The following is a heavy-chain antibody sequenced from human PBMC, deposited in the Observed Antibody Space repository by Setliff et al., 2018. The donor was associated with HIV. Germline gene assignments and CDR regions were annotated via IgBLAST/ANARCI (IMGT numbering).Heavy chain of an antibody. D-gene: IGHD3-10*01. CDR2: VHYSGRT. Sequence: PSETLSLTCAAYGGSLSGYYWSWIRQTTGKGLEWTGEVHYSGRTAYNPSLQSRVAISVDMYRNQFFLRLTSVTAADTSVYYCARHRAQRGSGTYYDDWFDPWGQGTLVTVSS. J-gene: IGHJ5*02. CDR1: GGSLSGYY. V-gene: IGHV4-34*01. CDR3: ARHRAQRGSGTYYDDWFDP.